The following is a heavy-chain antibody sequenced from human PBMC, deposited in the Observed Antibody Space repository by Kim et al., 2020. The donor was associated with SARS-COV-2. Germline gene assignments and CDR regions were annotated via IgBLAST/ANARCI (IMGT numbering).Heavy chain of an antibody. D-gene: IGHD3-10*01. CDR1: GFTFSSYW. CDR2: IKQDGSEK. CDR3: ARGGYYGSGSYNYYYGMDV. J-gene: IGHJ6*02. Sequence: GGSLRLSCAASGFTFSSYWMSWVRQAPGKGLEWVANIKQDGSEKYYVDSVKGRFTISRDNAKNSLYLQMNSLRAEDTAVYYCARGGYYGSGSYNYYYGMDVWGQGTTVTVSS. V-gene: IGHV3-7*01.